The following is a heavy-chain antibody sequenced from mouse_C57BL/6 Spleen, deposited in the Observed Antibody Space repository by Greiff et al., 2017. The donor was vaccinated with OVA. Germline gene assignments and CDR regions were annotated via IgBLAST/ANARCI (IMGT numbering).Heavy chain of an antibody. CDR1: GFSLTSYG. J-gene: IGHJ2*01. Sequence: VQLQQSGPGLVQPSQSLSITCTVSGFSLTSYGVHWVRQSPGKGLEWLGVIWSGGSTAYYAAFISRLSISKDNSKSQVFFKMNSLQADDAAIYYCAKGSRGFDDWGQGTTLTVSS. D-gene: IGHD1-1*01. V-gene: IGHV2-2*01. CDR2: IWSGGST. CDR3: AKGSRGFDD.